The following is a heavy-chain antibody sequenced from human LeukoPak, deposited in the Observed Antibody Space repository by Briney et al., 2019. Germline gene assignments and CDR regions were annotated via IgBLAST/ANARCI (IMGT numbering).Heavy chain of an antibody. CDR1: GFTFSSYA. D-gene: IGHD3-16*02. Sequence: GGSLRLSCVASGFTFSSYAINWVRQAPGKGLEWVSGTSGSGGRTYYADSVKGRFTISRDNAKNSLYLQMNSLRAEDTAVYYCARDGPSLSYYDYVWGSYRWYFDYWGQGTLVTVSS. J-gene: IGHJ4*02. V-gene: IGHV3-23*01. CDR3: ARDGPSLSYYDYVWGSYRWYFDY. CDR2: TSGSGGRT.